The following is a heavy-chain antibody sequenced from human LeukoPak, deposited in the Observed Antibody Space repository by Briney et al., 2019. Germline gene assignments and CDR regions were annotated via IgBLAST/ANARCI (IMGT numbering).Heavy chain of an antibody. CDR1: GYTFTGYY. V-gene: IGHV1-2*02. D-gene: IGHD3-10*01. CDR3: ARSRRSTYYYGSGSYGHMDV. Sequence: ASVKVSCKASGYTFTGYYMHWVRQAPGQGLEWMGWINPNSGGTNYAQKFQGRVTMTRDTSTSTAYMELSRLRSDDTAVYYCARSRRSTYYYGSGSYGHMDVWGQGTTLTVSS. J-gene: IGHJ6*02. CDR2: INPNSGGT.